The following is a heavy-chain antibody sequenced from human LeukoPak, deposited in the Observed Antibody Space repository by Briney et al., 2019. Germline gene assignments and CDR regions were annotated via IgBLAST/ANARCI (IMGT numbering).Heavy chain of an antibody. D-gene: IGHD1-14*01. CDR2: ISSSSSYI. V-gene: IGHV3-21*04. CDR3: AKDQDRNYYYGMDV. J-gene: IGHJ6*02. Sequence: GSLRLSCAASGFTFSSYSMNWVRQAPGKGLEWVSSISSSSSYIYYADSVKGRFTISRDNAKNSLYLQMNSLRAEDTALYYCAKDQDRNYYYGMDVWGQGTTVTVSS. CDR1: GFTFSSYS.